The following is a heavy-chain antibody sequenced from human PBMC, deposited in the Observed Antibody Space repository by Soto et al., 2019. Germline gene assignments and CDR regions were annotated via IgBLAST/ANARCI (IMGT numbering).Heavy chain of an antibody. CDR3: ASMVREGYYMDV. V-gene: IGHV3-33*01. J-gene: IGHJ6*03. Sequence: QVQLVESGGGVVQPGRSLRLSCAASGFTFSSYGMHWVRQAPGKGLEWVAVIWYDGSNKYYADSVKGRFTISRDNSKNTLYLQVNSLRAEDTALYYYASMVREGYYMDVWGKGTTVTISS. CDR1: GFTFSSYG. D-gene: IGHD3-10*01. CDR2: IWYDGSNK.